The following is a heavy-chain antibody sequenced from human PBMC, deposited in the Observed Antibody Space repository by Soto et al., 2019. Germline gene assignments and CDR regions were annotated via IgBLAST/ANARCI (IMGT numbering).Heavy chain of an antibody. CDR1: GDSVSNDNYY. CDR3: ARSQRGRTAFTFDY. D-gene: IGHD3-16*01. Sequence: SETLSLTCAVSGDSVSNDNYYWSWIRQPPGKGLEWIGYIYYSGTTNYNSYLKSRLSLSVDMSKNQFSLKLASVTAADTAVYFCARSQRGRTAFTFDYWGQGARVTVSS. CDR2: IYYSGTT. V-gene: IGHV4-61*01. J-gene: IGHJ4*02.